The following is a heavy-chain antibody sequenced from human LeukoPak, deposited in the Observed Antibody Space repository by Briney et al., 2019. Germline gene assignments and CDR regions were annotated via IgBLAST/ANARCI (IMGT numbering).Heavy chain of an antibody. CDR3: ATGAVRGVIITYLDY. CDR1: GFTFSSYA. CDR2: ISGSGGST. V-gene: IGHV3-23*01. D-gene: IGHD3-10*01. J-gene: IGHJ4*02. Sequence: PGGSLRLSCAASGFTFSSYAMSWVRQAPGKGLEWVSAISGSGGSTYYADSVKGRFTISRDNSKNTLYLQMNSLRAEDTAVYYCATGAVRGVIITYLDYWGQGTLVTVSS.